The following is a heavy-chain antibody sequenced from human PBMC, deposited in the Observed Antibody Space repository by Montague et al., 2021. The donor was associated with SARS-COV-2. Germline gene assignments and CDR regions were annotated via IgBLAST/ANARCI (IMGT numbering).Heavy chain of an antibody. CDR2: VYTTGST. Sequence: SETLSLTCTVSGGSISSYYWSWIRQPPGKGLEWIGRVYTTGSTNYNPSLKSRVTISGDTSRNQFSLRLTSVTAADTAMYYCARAVIYGGYAFAYFDFWGQGVLVTVSS. CDR1: GGSISSYY. CDR3: ARAVIYGGYAFAYFDF. V-gene: IGHV4-4*08. D-gene: IGHD5-12*01. J-gene: IGHJ4*02.